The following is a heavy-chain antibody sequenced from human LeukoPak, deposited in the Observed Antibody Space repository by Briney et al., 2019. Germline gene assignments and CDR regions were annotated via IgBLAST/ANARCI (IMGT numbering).Heavy chain of an antibody. Sequence: ASVKVSCKASGYIFTNYAIHWVRQAPGQRLEWMGWINAGNGNTKFSHEFQGRVTITRDTSASTAYMELNSLRSEDMAVYYCAREGAYIGGSYPFDYWGQGTLVTVSS. CDR2: INAGNGNT. J-gene: IGHJ4*02. D-gene: IGHD1-26*01. V-gene: IGHV1-3*03. CDR1: GYIFTNYA. CDR3: AREGAYIGGSYPFDY.